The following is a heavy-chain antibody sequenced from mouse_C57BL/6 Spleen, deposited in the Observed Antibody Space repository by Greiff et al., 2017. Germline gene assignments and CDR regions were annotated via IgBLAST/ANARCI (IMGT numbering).Heavy chain of an antibody. D-gene: IGHD1-1*01. Sequence: EVQLQQSGPELVKPGASVKISCKASGYTFTNYYMNWVKQSHGKSLEWIGDINPNNGGTSYNQKFKGKATLTVDKSSSTAYMELRSLTSEDSAVYYCARWRDYGSTFDYWGQGTTLTVSS. CDR1: GYTFTNYY. CDR2: INPNNGGT. CDR3: ARWRDYGSTFDY. V-gene: IGHV1-26*01. J-gene: IGHJ2*01.